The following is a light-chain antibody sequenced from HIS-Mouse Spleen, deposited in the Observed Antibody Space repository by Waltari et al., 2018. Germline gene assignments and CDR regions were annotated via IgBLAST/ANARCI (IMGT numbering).Light chain of an antibody. Sequence: QSVLTQPPSVSGAPGQRVTISCTGSSATIGAGYEVHWYQQLPGTAPKLIIYGNSNRPSGVPDRFSGSKSGTSASLAITGLQAEDEADYYCQSYDSSLSGWVFGGGTKLTVL. CDR3: QSYDSSLSGWV. J-gene: IGLJ3*02. CDR1: SATIGAGYE. CDR2: GNS. V-gene: IGLV1-40*01.